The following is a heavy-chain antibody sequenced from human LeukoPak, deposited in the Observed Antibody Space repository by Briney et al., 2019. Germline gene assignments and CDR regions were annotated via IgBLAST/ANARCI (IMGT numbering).Heavy chain of an antibody. CDR3: ARGGQLGIAVDY. D-gene: IGHD7-27*01. CDR2: VYYSGSA. J-gene: IGHJ4*02. CDR1: GGSISSGDYY. Sequence: SETLSLTCTVSGGSISSGDYYWSWIRQHPGKGLEWIGYVYYSGSAYYNPSLKGRVTISVDTSKNQFSLKLSSVTAADTAVYYCARGGQLGIAVDYWGQGTLVTVSS. V-gene: IGHV4-31*03.